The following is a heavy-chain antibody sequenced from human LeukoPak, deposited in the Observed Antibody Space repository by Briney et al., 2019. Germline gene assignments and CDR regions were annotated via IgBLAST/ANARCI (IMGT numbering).Heavy chain of an antibody. J-gene: IGHJ5*02. D-gene: IGHD3-10*01. CDR3: ARDKAKLWFGESGNWFGP. V-gene: IGHV3-21*01. CDR2: ISSSSSYI. CDR1: GFTFSSYS. Sequence: GGSLRLSCAASGFTFSSYSMNWVRQAPGKGLEWVSSISSSSSYIYYADSVKGRFTISRDNAKNSLYLQMNSLRAEDTAVYYCARDKAKLWFGESGNWFGPWGQGTLVTVSS.